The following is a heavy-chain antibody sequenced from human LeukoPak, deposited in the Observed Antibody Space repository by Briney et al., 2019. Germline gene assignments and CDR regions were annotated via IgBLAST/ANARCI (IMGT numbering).Heavy chain of an antibody. J-gene: IGHJ3*02. CDR3: ARRITIFGVVISPDAFDI. D-gene: IGHD3-3*01. CDR2: IYYSGST. CDR1: GGSFSGYY. V-gene: IGHV4-31*11. Sequence: PSETLSLTCAVYGGSFSGYYWSWIRQHPGKGLEWIGYIYYSGSTYYNPSLKSRVTISVDTSKNQFSLKLSSVTAADTAVYYCARRITIFGVVISPDAFDIWGQGTMVTVSS.